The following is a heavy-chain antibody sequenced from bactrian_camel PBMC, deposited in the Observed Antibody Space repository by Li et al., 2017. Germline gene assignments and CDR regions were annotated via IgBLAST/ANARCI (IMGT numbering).Heavy chain of an antibody. J-gene: IGHJ4*01. V-gene: IGHV3S40*01. CDR1: GFTVTNYD. CDR2: INSGGDST. CDR3: AADVAYCSGYDERCCAEHEETYNY. Sequence: VQLVESGGGLVQPGGSLRLSCVTSGFTVTNYDVCWVRQAPGKGLEWVSAINSGGDSTYYADSVKGRFTISRDNAKNTLYLELNSLKPEDTAMYYCAADVAYCSGYDERCCAEHEETYNYWGQGTQVTVS. D-gene: IGHD3*01.